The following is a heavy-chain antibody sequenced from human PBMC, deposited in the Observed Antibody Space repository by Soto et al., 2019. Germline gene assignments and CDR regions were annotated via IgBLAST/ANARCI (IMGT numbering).Heavy chain of an antibody. Sequence: ASVKVSCKASGYTFTSYAMHWVRQAPGQRLEWMGWINAGNGNTKYSQKFQGRVTITRDTSASTAYMELSSLRSEDTAVYYCARYRRGYCSGGSCYNGMDVWGQGTTVTVSS. CDR3: ARYRRGYCSGGSCYNGMDV. CDR2: INAGNGNT. V-gene: IGHV1-3*01. CDR1: GYTFTSYA. J-gene: IGHJ6*02. D-gene: IGHD2-15*01.